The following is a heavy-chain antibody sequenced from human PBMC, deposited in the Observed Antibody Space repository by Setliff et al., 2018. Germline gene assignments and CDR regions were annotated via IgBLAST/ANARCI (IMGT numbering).Heavy chain of an antibody. D-gene: IGHD3-10*01. J-gene: IGHJ5*01. CDR3: ARDRGGTNPWFDF. CDR1: GNTVTGHY. V-gene: IGHV1-2*02. CDR2: INPNSGGT. Sequence: ASVKVSCKASGNTVTGHYIHWVRQAPGQGLEWMGWINPNSGGTDYAQKFQGRVTMTRDTSISTAFMDLSGLRSDDTAVYFCARDRGGTNPWFDFWGQGTQVTVSS.